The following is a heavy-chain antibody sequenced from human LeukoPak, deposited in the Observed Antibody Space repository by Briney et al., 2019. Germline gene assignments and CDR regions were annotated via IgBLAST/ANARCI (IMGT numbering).Heavy chain of an antibody. Sequence: SETLSLTCTVSDGSITSYYWNWIRQPPGKGLEWIGNIYNSGSTDYNPSLKSRVTISVNTSKNQISLKLCSVTAADTAVYYCARDKGPYWYFDLWGRGTLVTVSS. CDR1: DGSITSYY. CDR2: IYNSGST. V-gene: IGHV4-59*01. J-gene: IGHJ2*01. CDR3: ARDKGPYWYFDL.